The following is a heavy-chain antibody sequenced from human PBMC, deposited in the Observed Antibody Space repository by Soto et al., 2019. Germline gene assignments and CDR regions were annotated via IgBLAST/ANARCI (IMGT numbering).Heavy chain of an antibody. CDR2: IYYSGST. J-gene: IGHJ6*02. D-gene: IGHD2-15*01. CDR3: ARDGGEYCSGGSCYSNYYGMDV. V-gene: IGHV4-30-4*01. Sequence: SETLSLTCTVSGGSISSGDYYWSWIRQPPGKGLEWIGYIYYSGSTYYNPSLKSRVTISVDTSKNQFSLKLSSVTAADTAVYYCARDGGEYCSGGSCYSNYYGMDVWGQGTTLTVSS. CDR1: GGSISSGDYY.